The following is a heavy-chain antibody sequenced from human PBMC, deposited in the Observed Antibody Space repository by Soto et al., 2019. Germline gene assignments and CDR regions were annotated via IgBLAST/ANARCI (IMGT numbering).Heavy chain of an antibody. Sequence: GGSLRLSCAASGFTFSSYGMHWVRQAPGKGLEWVAVISYDGSNKYYADSVKGRFTISRDNSKNTLYLQMNSLRAEDTAVYYCAKDPPLRYFDWSPYYFDYWGQGTLVTVSS. CDR2: ISYDGSNK. D-gene: IGHD3-9*01. CDR3: AKDPPLRYFDWSPYYFDY. CDR1: GFTFSSYG. J-gene: IGHJ4*02. V-gene: IGHV3-30*18.